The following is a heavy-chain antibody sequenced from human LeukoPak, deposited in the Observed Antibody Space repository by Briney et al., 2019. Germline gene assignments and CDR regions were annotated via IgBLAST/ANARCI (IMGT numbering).Heavy chain of an antibody. J-gene: IGHJ4*02. V-gene: IGHV3-48*03. CDR1: GLTFDDYG. Sequence: GGSLRLSCVASGLTFDDYGMSWVRQAPGKGLEWVSYITSSGDTMFYADSVKGRFTISRDNAKNSLYLQMNSLRAEDTAVYYCARDYYGSGSPPDYWGQGTLVTVSS. CDR3: ARDYYGSGSPPDY. CDR2: ITSSGDTM. D-gene: IGHD3-10*01.